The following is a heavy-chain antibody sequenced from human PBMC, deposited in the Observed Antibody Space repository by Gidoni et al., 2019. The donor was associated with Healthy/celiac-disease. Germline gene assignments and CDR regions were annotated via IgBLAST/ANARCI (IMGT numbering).Heavy chain of an antibody. CDR2: ISSSSTYI. J-gene: IGHJ4*02. Sequence: EVQLVESGGGLVKPGGDLRLSCAASGFTISSYSMNWVRQAPGKGLEWVSSISSSSTYIYYADSVKGRFTISRDNAKNSLYLQMNSLRAEDTDVYYCASGGYSGSYYSYWGQGTLVTVSS. CDR3: ASGGYSGSYYSY. V-gene: IGHV3-21*01. D-gene: IGHD1-26*01. CDR1: GFTISSYS.